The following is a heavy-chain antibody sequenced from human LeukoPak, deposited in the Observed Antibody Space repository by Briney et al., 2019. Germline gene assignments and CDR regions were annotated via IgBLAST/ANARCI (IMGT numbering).Heavy chain of an antibody. J-gene: IGHJ4*02. Sequence: GGSLRLSCAASGLNFDEYAMHWVRQAPGKGLKWVSLISGDGGKTYYADSVKGRFTISRDNSKNSLYLQMNSLRTEDTALYYCTKDRYCTTTNCPLDYWGQGTLVTVSS. V-gene: IGHV3-43*02. CDR3: TKDRYCTTTNCPLDY. CDR1: GLNFDEYA. CDR2: ISGDGGKT. D-gene: IGHD2-2*01.